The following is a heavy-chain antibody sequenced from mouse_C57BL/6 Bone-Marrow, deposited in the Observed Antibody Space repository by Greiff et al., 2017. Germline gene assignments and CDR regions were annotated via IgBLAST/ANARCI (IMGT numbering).Heavy chain of an antibody. V-gene: IGHV2-5*01. Sequence: QVQLQQSGPGLVQPSQSLSITCTVSGFSLTSYGVHWVRQSPGKGLEWLGVIWRGGSTDYNAAFMSRLSITKDNSKSQVFFKMNSLQADDTARYYCAKKGDWEKDAMDYWGQGTSVTVSS. CDR3: AKKGDWEKDAMDY. D-gene: IGHD4-1*01. CDR1: GFSLTSYG. J-gene: IGHJ4*01. CDR2: IWRGGST.